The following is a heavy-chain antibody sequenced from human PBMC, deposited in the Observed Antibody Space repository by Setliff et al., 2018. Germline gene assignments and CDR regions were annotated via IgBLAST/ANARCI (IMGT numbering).Heavy chain of an antibody. D-gene: IGHD3-10*01. CDR1: GYPFISYD. CDR3: ARASRFGTIVYKGYYYMDV. Sequence: ASVKVSCKASGYPFISYDINWVRQAPGQGLEWMGWISTNTGNPTYAQGFTGRFVFSLDTSVSTAYLQISSLKAEDTAVYYCARASRFGTIVYKGYYYMDVWGKGTTVTVSS. V-gene: IGHV7-4-1*02. CDR2: ISTNTGNP. J-gene: IGHJ6*03.